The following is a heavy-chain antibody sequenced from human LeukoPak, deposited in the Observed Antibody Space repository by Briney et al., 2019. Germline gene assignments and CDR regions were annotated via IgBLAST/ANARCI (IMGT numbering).Heavy chain of an antibody. V-gene: IGHV4-34*01. Sequence: SETLSLTCAVYGGSFSGYYWSWIRQPPGKGLEWIGEINHSGSTNYNPSLKSRATISVDTSKNQFSLKLSSVTAADTAVYYCARPAYSSGWYSGAFDIWGQGTMVTVSS. CDR2: INHSGST. CDR1: GGSFSGYY. D-gene: IGHD6-19*01. CDR3: ARPAYSSGWYSGAFDI. J-gene: IGHJ3*02.